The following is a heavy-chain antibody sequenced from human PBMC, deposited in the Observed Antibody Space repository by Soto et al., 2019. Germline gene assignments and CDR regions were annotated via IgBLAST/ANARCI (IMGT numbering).Heavy chain of an antibody. J-gene: IGHJ6*02. D-gene: IGHD3-3*01. Sequence: SETLSLTCTVSGVSVSSGSYYWSWIRQPPGKGLEWIGYIYYSGSTNYNPSLKSRVTISVDTSKNQFSLKLSSVTAADTAVYYCAIKKAWSGPPVYGMAVWGQGTTVTVAS. CDR3: AIKKAWSGPPVYGMAV. CDR1: GVSVSSGSYY. CDR2: IYYSGST. V-gene: IGHV4-61*01.